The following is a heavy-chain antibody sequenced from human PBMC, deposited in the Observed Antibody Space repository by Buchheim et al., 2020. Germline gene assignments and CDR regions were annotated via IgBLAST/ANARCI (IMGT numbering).Heavy chain of an antibody. CDR3: ARGEYDFWSGYYLSNDQPFDP. V-gene: IGHV3-21*01. J-gene: IGHJ5*02. D-gene: IGHD3-3*01. CDR1: GFTFSSYS. CDR2: ISSSSSYI. Sequence: EVQLVESGGGLVKPGGSLRLSCAASGFTFSSYSMNWVRQAPGKGLEWVSSISSSSSYIYYADSVKGRFTISRDNAKNSLYLQMNSLRAEDTAVYYCARGEYDFWSGYYLSNDQPFDPWGQGTL.